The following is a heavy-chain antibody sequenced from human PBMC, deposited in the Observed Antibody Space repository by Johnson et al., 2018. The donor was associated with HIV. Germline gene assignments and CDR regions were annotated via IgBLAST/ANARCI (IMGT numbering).Heavy chain of an antibody. V-gene: IGHV3-7*01. CDR1: GFTFNNYW. J-gene: IGHJ3*02. Sequence: VQLVESGGGLVQPGGSLTLSCSASGFTFNNYWMSWVRQAPGKGLEWVANIHQDGSEKVYVDSVKGRFTISRDNAKNSLYLQMNSLRAEDTAVYYCATLKGPRLHIAARRPDAFDIWGQGTMVTVSS. CDR2: IHQDGSEK. CDR3: ATLKGPRLHIAARRPDAFDI. D-gene: IGHD6-6*01.